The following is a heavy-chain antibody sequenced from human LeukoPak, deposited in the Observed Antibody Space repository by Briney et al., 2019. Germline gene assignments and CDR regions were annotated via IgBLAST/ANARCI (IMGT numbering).Heavy chain of an antibody. CDR3: AQNGYYFES. D-gene: IGHD3-22*01. CDR1: GGSFSGYY. Sequence: SETLSLTCAVYGGSFSGYYWSWIRQPPGKGLEWIGEINHSGTTNYNPSLKSRVAISVDTSKNQFSLKLSSVTAVDTAVYYCAQNGYYFESWGQGTLATVSS. J-gene: IGHJ4*02. CDR2: INHSGTT. V-gene: IGHV4-34*01.